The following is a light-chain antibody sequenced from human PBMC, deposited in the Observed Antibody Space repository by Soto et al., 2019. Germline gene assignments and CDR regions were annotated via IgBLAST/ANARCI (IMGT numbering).Light chain of an antibody. CDR1: SSDVGGYNY. Sequence: QSALTQPASVSGSPGQSITISCTGTSSDVGGYNYVSWYQHHPGKAPKLIIYDVTNRPSGVSNPFSGSKSGNTASLTISGLQPEDEADYYCSSYTASNTRQIALGTGTQLTVL. CDR2: DVT. CDR3: SSYTASNTRQIA. V-gene: IGLV2-14*03. J-gene: IGLJ1*01.